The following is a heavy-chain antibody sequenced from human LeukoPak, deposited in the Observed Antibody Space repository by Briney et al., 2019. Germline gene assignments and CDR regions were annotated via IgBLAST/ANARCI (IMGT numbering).Heavy chain of an antibody. CDR1: GGSISSYY. J-gene: IGHJ4*02. D-gene: IGHD4-17*01. CDR3: ARGNGDYDAFDY. V-gene: IGHV4-59*12. CDR2: IYYSGST. Sequence: SETLSLTCTVSGGSISSYYWSWIRQPPGKGLEWIGYIYYSGSTNYNPSLKSRVTLSVDTSKNQFSLKLSSVTAADTAVYYCARGNGDYDAFDYWGQGTLVTVSS.